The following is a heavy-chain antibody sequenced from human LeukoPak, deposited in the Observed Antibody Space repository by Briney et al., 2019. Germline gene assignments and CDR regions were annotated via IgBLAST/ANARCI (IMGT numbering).Heavy chain of an antibody. CDR1: GFTFSIYW. D-gene: IGHD6-13*01. V-gene: IGHV4-59*10. CDR3: ARGRGSSWYYFDY. Sequence: GSLRLSCAASGFTFSIYWMSWVRQAPGKGLEWIGRIYTSGSTNYNPSLKSRVTISVDTSKNQFSLNLSSVTAADTAVYYCARGRGSSWYYFDYWGQGTLVTVSS. CDR2: IYTSGST. J-gene: IGHJ4*02.